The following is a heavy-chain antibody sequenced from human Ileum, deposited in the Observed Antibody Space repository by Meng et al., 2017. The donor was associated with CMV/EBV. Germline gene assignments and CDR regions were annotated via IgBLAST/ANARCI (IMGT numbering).Heavy chain of an antibody. V-gene: IGHV3-30-3*01. CDR2: ISYDGSIT. CDR1: GFTFSNYA. D-gene: IGHD6-13*01. Sequence: GESLKISCAASGFTFSNYAMHWVRQAPGKGLEWVAVISYDGSITYYGDSVKGRFTISRDNSKNTLWLQMNSLKTEDTATYYCARTSGSIAAVGNLYYYYALDIWGQGTTVTVSS. J-gene: IGHJ6*02. CDR3: ARTSGSIAAVGNLYYYYALDI.